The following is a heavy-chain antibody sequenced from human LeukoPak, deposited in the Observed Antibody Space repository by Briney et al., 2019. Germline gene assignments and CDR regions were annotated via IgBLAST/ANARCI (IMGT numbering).Heavy chain of an antibody. J-gene: IGHJ6*02. D-gene: IGHD6-13*01. CDR1: GFTFSSYW. Sequence: GALRLSCAASGFTFSSYWMSWVRQAPGKGLEWVANIKQDGSEKYYVDSVKGRFTISRDNAKNSLYLQMNSLRAEDTAVYYCARERAAAGTYYYGMDVWGQGTTVTVSS. CDR3: ARERAAAGTYYYGMDV. V-gene: IGHV3-7*01. CDR2: IKQDGSEK.